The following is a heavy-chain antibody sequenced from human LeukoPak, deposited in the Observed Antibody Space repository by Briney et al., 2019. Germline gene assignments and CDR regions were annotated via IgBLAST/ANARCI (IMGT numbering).Heavy chain of an antibody. CDR2: IKQDGSEK. V-gene: IGHV3-7*01. J-gene: IGHJ4*02. D-gene: IGHD2-2*01. CDR1: GFTLSRFW. CDR3: ASASPAGGY. Sequence: GGSLRLSCAASGFTLSRFWMSWVRQAPGKGLEWVANIKQDGSEKYYVDSVKGRFTISRDNAKNSLRLQMNSLRAEDTAMYYCASASPAGGYWGQGTLVTVSS.